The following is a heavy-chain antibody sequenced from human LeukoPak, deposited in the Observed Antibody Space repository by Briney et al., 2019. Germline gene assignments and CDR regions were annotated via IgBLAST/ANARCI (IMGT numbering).Heavy chain of an antibody. CDR2: ISYDGTNK. V-gene: IGHV3-30*04. CDR1: GFTFSSYT. Sequence: PGGSLRLSCAASGFTFSSYTMHWVRQAPGKGLEWVAVISYDGTNKYYADSVKGRFTISRDNSKNTLYVQMNSLRAEDTAVYYCATDGDSFGYGDFDYWGQGTLVTVSS. J-gene: IGHJ4*02. CDR3: ATDGDSFGYGDFDY. D-gene: IGHD3-3*01.